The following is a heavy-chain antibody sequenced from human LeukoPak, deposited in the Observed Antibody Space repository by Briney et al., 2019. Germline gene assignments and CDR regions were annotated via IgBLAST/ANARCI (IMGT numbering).Heavy chain of an antibody. J-gene: IGHJ4*02. Sequence: GGSLILSCATSGFTFTGHTMTGFRQAPGKGLERVSIIGGRDDRTYYADYVEGRFAISRDTSKNILYLQMNSLRAEDTAVYYCAKDPNPLYDLWSGYKWGQGTLVTVSS. V-gene: IGHV3-23*01. CDR1: GFTFTGHT. D-gene: IGHD3-3*01. CDR2: IGGRDDRT. CDR3: AKDPNPLYDLWSGYK.